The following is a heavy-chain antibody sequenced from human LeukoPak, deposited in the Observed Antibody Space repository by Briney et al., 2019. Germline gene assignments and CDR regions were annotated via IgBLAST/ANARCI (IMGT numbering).Heavy chain of an antibody. Sequence: SETLSLTCTVSGGSISSYYWSWIRQPPGKGLEWIGYIYYSGSTNYNPSLKSRVTISVDTSKNQFSLKLSSVTAADTAMYYCARQAPGYSYGYSDYWGQGTLVTVPS. CDR3: ARQAPGYSYGYSDY. CDR2: IYYSGST. CDR1: GGSISSYY. V-gene: IGHV4-59*01. J-gene: IGHJ4*02. D-gene: IGHD5-18*01.